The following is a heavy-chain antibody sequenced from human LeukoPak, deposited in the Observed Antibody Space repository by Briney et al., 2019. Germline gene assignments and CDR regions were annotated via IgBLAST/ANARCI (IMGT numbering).Heavy chain of an antibody. Sequence: SGRYLRLSCAASGFTFSSYGMHWVRQAPGKGLEWVAVISYDGSNKYYADSVKGRFTISRDNSKNTLYLQMNSLRAEDTAVYYCAKPWDNARPFDYWGQGTLVTVSS. D-gene: IGHD1/OR15-1a*01. J-gene: IGHJ4*02. CDR2: ISYDGSNK. CDR3: AKPWDNARPFDY. CDR1: GFTFSSYG. V-gene: IGHV3-30*18.